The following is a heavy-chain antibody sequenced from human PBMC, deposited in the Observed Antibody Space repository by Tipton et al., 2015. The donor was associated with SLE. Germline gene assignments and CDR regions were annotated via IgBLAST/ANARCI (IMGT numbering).Heavy chain of an antibody. J-gene: IGHJ4*02. CDR3: ARDARDSSGYPFDY. V-gene: IGHV4-39*07. D-gene: IGHD3-22*01. CDR1: GGSISSGGYY. Sequence: LRLSCTVSGGSISSGGYYWSWIRQHPGKGLEWIGSIYYSGSTYYNPSLKSRVTISVDTSKNQFSLKLSSVTAADTAVYYCARDARDSSGYPFDYWGQGTLVTVSS. CDR2: IYYSGST.